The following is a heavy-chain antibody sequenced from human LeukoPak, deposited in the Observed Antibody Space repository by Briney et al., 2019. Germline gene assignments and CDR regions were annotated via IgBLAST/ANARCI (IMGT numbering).Heavy chain of an antibody. J-gene: IGHJ6*02. CDR2: IYYSGST. V-gene: IGHV4-30-4*02. CDR3: ARNSRGSSGSNYYYYGMDV. D-gene: IGHD6-19*01. Sequence: PSETLSLTCTVSGGSISSGDYYWSWIRQPPGKGLEWIGYIYYSGSTYYNPSLKSRVTISVDTSKNQFSLKLSSVTAADTAVYYCARNSRGSSGSNYYYYGMDVWGQGTTVTVSS. CDR1: GGSISSGDYY.